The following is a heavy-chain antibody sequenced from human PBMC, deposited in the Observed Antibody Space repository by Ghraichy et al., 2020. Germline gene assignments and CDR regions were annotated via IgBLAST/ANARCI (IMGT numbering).Heavy chain of an antibody. D-gene: IGHD6-13*01. CDR1: GDIVSSHSVS. J-gene: IGHJ4*02. Sequence: SQTLSLTCVISGDIVSSHSVSWSWIRQSPSRGLEWLGMTYYRSKWFTDYAPSMKGRATINADIAKNQFSLQLNSVTPEDSAVYYCARDHSSSWFEFDSWGQGTLVTVSS. V-gene: IGHV6-1*01. CDR3: ARDHSSSWFEFDS. CDR2: TYYRSKWFT.